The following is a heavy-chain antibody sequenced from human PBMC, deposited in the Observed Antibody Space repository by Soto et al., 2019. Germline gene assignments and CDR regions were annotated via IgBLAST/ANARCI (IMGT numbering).Heavy chain of an antibody. D-gene: IGHD6-13*01. J-gene: IGHJ6*02. CDR3: ARYSNNWFQTEGMDV. CDR1: GASINSYY. V-gene: IGHV4-59*12. Sequence: SEPLGLTCTVCGASINSYYWGWIRQPPGKRLEWHGYIYNSGSTNYTPSLKSRVTMSVDTSKNQFSLKLTSVTAADTAVYYCARYSNNWFQTEGMDVWGQGTTVTVSS. CDR2: IYNSGST.